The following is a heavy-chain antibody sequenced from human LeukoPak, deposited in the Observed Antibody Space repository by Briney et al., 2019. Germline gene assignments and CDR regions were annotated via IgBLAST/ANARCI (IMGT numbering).Heavy chain of an antibody. J-gene: IGHJ3*02. CDR2: IYYSGST. CDR1: GRSISISSYY. V-gene: IGHV4-39*01. D-gene: IGHD2/OR15-2a*01. CDR3: AHQEYDAFDI. Sequence: PSETLSLTCTVSGRSISISSYYCGWIRQPPGKGLEWIGSIYYSGSTYYNPSLKSRVTISVDTYTNQLSLKLSSVTAADMAVYYCAHQEYDAFDIWGPGTMVTVSP.